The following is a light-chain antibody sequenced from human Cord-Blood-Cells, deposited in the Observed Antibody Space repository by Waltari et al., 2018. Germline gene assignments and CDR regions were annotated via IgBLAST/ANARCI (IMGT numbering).Light chain of an antibody. CDR2: EVS. CDR3: SSYTSSSTLV. J-gene: IGLJ2*01. CDR1: SRDAGGYNA. Sequence: QSALTQPASVSGSPGQSIPISCTGPSRDAGGYNAVPWYQQHPGKAPKLMIYEVSNRPSGVSNRFSGSKSGNTASLTISGLQAEDEADYYCSSYTSSSTLVFGGGTKLTVL. V-gene: IGLV2-14*01.